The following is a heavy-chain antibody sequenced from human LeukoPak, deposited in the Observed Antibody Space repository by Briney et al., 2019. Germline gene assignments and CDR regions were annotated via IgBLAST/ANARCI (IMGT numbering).Heavy chain of an antibody. J-gene: IGHJ4*02. D-gene: IGHD2-2*02. CDR2: INHSGST. CDR3: ARGEAAAIGNYFDY. CDR1: GGSFSGYY. Sequence: SETLSLTCAVYGGSFSGYYWSWIRQPPGKGLEWIGEINHSGSTNYNPSHKSRVTISVDTSKNQFSLKLSSVTAADTAVYYCARGEAAAIGNYFDYWGQGTLVTVSS. V-gene: IGHV4-34*01.